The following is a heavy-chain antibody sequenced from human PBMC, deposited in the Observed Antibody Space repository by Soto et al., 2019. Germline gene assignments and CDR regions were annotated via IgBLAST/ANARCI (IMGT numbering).Heavy chain of an antibody. Sequence: QVQLVESGGGVVQPGRSLRLSCAASGFTFSSYAMHWVRQAPGKGLEWVAVISYDGSNKYYADSVKGRFTISRDNSKNALYLQMNSLRAEDTAVYYCARETTHIGQWLVLGHWFDPWGQGTLVTVSS. CDR3: ARETTHIGQWLVLGHWFDP. V-gene: IGHV3-30-3*01. D-gene: IGHD6-19*01. CDR2: ISYDGSNK. J-gene: IGHJ5*02. CDR1: GFTFSSYA.